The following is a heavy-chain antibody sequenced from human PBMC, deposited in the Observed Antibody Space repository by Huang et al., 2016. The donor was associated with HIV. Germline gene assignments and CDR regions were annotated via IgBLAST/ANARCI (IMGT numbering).Heavy chain of an antibody. CDR2: ISPDDTDN. J-gene: IGHJ5*02. CDR1: GYKFSSYW. Sequence: EVQLVQSGAEVRKPGESLRISCKTSGYKFSSYWIAWVRQAPGRGLEWMGSISPDDTDNRDSLSFERQVTMSVDKSNNTAFLQWGGLKAADSAVYSCTRLFPELESFYTPLYGGGTHNWFDPWGQGTLVSVS. CDR3: TRLFPELESFYTPLYGGGTHNWFDP. V-gene: IGHV5-51*01. D-gene: IGHD3-10*01.